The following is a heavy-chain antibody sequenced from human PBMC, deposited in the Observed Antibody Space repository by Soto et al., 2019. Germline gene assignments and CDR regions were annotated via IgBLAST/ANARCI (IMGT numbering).Heavy chain of an antibody. Sequence: LRLSCAASGFSFTNFAMSWVRQAPGKGLEWVAGIGASGDITWYADSVKGRLSISRDNSKNTLYLQLNSLRFEDTAVYYCAKDDFTDRGEDYFDYWCPGTLLTVFS. V-gene: IGHV3-23*01. J-gene: IGHJ4*02. CDR3: AKDDFTDRGEDYFDY. CDR2: IGASGDIT. D-gene: IGHD2-21*01. CDR1: GFSFTNFA.